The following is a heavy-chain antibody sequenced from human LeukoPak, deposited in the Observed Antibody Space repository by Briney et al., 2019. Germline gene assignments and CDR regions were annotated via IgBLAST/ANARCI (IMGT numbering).Heavy chain of an antibody. CDR2: IIPILGIA. CDR1: GGTFSSYA. V-gene: IGHV1-69*04. CDR3: AADPWALRHGYYYYGMDV. J-gene: IGHJ6*02. Sequence: GASVKVSCKASGGTFSSYAISWVRQAPGQGLEWMGRIIPILGIANYAQKFQGRVTITADKSTSTAYMELSSLRSEDTAVYYCAADPWALRHGYYYYGMDVWGQGTTVTVSS.